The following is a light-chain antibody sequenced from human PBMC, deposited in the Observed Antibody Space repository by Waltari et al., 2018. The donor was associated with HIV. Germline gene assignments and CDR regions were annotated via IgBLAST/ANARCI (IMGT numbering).Light chain of an antibody. V-gene: IGLV1-51*01. Sequence: QSVLTQPPSVSAAPGQKVPISCSGSKSNIGNNSVSSYQQLPGTAPKLLIYDNNKRPSGIPDRFSGSKSGTSATLGITGLQTGDEADYYCGTWDSSLSAGVFGGGTKLTVL. CDR1: KSNIGNNS. CDR3: GTWDSSLSAGV. J-gene: IGLJ2*01. CDR2: DNN.